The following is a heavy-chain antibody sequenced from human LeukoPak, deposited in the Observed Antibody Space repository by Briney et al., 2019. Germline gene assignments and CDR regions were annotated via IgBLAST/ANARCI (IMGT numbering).Heavy chain of an antibody. CDR1: GGSISSHY. J-gene: IGHJ4*02. D-gene: IGHD4-23*01. Sequence: KTSETLSLTCTVSGGSISSHYWSWIRQPPGKGLEWIGYIYYSGSTNYNPSLKSRVTISVDTSKNQFSLKLSSVTAADTAVYYCARDAYGSMFDYWGQGTLVTVSS. V-gene: IGHV4-59*11. CDR3: ARDAYGSMFDY. CDR2: IYYSGST.